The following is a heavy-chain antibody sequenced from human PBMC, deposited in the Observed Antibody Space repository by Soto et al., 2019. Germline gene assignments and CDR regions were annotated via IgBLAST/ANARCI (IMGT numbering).Heavy chain of an antibody. Sequence: GGSLRLSCAASGFTFSSYAMSWVRQAPGKGLEWVSAISGSGGSTYYADSVKGRFTISRDNSKNTLYLQMNSLRAEDTAVYYCAKDYGHGGAVIVVVPAAPTDYWGQGTLVTVSS. V-gene: IGHV3-23*01. CDR1: GFTFSSYA. CDR2: ISGSGGST. J-gene: IGHJ4*02. CDR3: AKDYGHGGAVIVVVPAAPTDY. D-gene: IGHD2-2*01.